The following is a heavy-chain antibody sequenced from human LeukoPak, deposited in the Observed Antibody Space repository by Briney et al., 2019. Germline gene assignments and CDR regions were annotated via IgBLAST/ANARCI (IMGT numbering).Heavy chain of an antibody. CDR2: IIPILGIA. D-gene: IGHD3-22*01. CDR3: ASHHPSSGYYFCYFDY. Sequence: EASVKVSCKASGGTFSSYTISWVRQAPGQGLEWMGRIIPILGIANYAQKFQGRVTITADKSTSTAYMELSSLRSEDTAVYYCASHHPSSGYYFCYFDYWGQGTLVTVSS. V-gene: IGHV1-69*02. CDR1: GGTFSSYT. J-gene: IGHJ4*02.